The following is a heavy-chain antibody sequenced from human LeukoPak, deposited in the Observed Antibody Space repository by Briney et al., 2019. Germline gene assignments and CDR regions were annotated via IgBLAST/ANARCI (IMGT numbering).Heavy chain of an antibody. CDR2: IIPSGGST. V-gene: IGHV1-46*01. D-gene: IGHD3-10*01. J-gene: IGHJ6*02. Sequence: ASVKVSCKASGYPFINYYIHWVRQAPGRGLEWMGIIIPSGGSTTYAQKFQGRVTITRDTSTSTVDMDLSSLRSDDTAVYYCAREAYGSGRRLGLDVWGQGTTVTVSS. CDR1: GYPFINYY. CDR3: AREAYGSGRRLGLDV.